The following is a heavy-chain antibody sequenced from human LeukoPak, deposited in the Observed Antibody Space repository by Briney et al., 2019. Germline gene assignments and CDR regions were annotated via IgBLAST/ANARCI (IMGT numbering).Heavy chain of an antibody. Sequence: ASVKVSCKASGYTFTSYDINWVRQATGQGLEWMGWMNPNSGNTGYAQKFQGRVTMTRNTPISTAYMELSSLRSEDTAVYYCARSPPYYYDSSGYYYVFDYWGQGTLVTVSS. CDR3: ARSPPYYYDSSGYYYVFDY. D-gene: IGHD3-22*01. CDR2: MNPNSGNT. CDR1: GYTFTSYD. J-gene: IGHJ4*02. V-gene: IGHV1-8*01.